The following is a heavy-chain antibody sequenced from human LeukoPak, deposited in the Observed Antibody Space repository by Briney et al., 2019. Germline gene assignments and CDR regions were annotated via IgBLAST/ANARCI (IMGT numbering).Heavy chain of an antibody. CDR2: VSAGGDNT. CDR3: AKDRYYGSGSYYPTNWFDP. D-gene: IGHD3-10*01. CDR1: GFTFTNYA. V-gene: IGHV3-23*01. Sequence: PGGSLRLSCTASGFTFTNYAVNWVRQVPGKGLEWFSAVSAGGDNTYYADFVKGRFTISRDNSKNTLYLQMNSLRAEDTAVYYCAKDRYYGSGSYYPTNWFDPWGQGTLVTVSS. J-gene: IGHJ5*02.